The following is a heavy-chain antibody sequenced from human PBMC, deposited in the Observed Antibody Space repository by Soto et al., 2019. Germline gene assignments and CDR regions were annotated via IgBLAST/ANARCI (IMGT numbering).Heavy chain of an antibody. CDR1: GFTFSNAW. V-gene: IGHV3-15*07. Sequence: GGSLRLSCAASGFTFSNAWMNWVRQAPGKGLEWVGRIKSKTDGGTTDYAAPVKGRFTISRDDSKNTLYLQMNSLKTEDTAVYYCTTELIEVVVAATPDFDYWGQGTLVTVSS. CDR2: IKSKTDGGTT. J-gene: IGHJ4*02. CDR3: TTELIEVVVAATPDFDY. D-gene: IGHD2-15*01.